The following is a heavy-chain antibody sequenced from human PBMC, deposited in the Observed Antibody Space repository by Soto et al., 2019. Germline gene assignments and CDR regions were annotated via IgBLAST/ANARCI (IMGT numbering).Heavy chain of an antibody. CDR3: ARDLAKGGGSAGFDY. V-gene: IGHV1-2*02. J-gene: IGHJ4*02. CDR2: INPKSGGT. CDR1: GYTFTVCY. D-gene: IGHD1-26*01. Sequence: ASVKVSCKASGYTFTVCYMHWVRQAPGQGLEWMGWINPKSGGTMYPQKFQGRVTMTWDTSISTAYMALTRLRSDDTAVYYCARDLAKGGGSAGFDYWGQGTLVTVSS.